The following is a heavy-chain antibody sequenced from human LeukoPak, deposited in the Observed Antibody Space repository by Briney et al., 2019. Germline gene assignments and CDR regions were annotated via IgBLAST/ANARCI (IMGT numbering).Heavy chain of an antibody. CDR1: GYSISSGDY. V-gene: IGHV4-38-2*01. D-gene: IGHD2-21*02. CDR2: IYHSRST. Sequence: SETLSLTCAVSGYSISSGDYWGWIRPPPGKGLERIWSIYHSRSTHNNPPLTSRVTISVDTSKNQFSLKLSSVTAADTAVYYCARNTTEVVTAKWFDPWGQGTLVTVSS. J-gene: IGHJ5*02. CDR3: ARNTTEVVTAKWFDP.